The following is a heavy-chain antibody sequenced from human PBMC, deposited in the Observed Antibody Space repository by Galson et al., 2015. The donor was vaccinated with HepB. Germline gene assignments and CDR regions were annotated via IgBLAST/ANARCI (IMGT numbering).Heavy chain of an antibody. CDR3: ARAGSGTYTGAFDI. CDR2: ISYDGSNK. Sequence: SLRLSCAASGFTFRSYAMHWGRQAPGKGLEWVAVISYDGSNKYYADSVKGRFTISRDNSKNTLYLQMNSLRAEDTALYYCARAGSGTYTGAFDIWGQGTMVTVSS. V-gene: IGHV3-30-3*01. J-gene: IGHJ3*02. CDR1: GFTFRSYA. D-gene: IGHD1-26*01.